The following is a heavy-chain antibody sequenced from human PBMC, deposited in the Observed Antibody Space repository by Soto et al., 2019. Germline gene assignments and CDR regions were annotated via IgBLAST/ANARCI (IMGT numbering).Heavy chain of an antibody. CDR1: GYFFTSHY. CDR3: AREVTYGGGSFSLGL. J-gene: IGHJ1*01. D-gene: IGHD3-10*01. CDR2: INPNNGDT. V-gene: IGHV1-2*06. Sequence: QVQLVQSGAEVEKPGASVKVSCKTSGYFFTSHYIHWVRLAPGRGLEWMGRINPNNGDTNSPQKFQGRVTMTSDTSISTAYMEMSGLGSDDTALSYCAREVTYGGGSFSLGLWGQGTLVTVSS.